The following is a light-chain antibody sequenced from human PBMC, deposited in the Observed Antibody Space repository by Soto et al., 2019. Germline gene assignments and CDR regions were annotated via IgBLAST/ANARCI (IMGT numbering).Light chain of an antibody. CDR1: NSYVGGYNC. J-gene: IGLJ1*01. Sequence: QSVLTQPRSVSGSPGQSVTISCTGTNSYVGGYNCVSWYQQHPGKAPQLIIYDVTQRPSGVPDRFSGSKSGNTASLSISGLQAEDEADYYCCSHSASYTFVFGTGTKVTVL. CDR2: DVT. V-gene: IGLV2-11*01. CDR3: CSHSASYTFV.